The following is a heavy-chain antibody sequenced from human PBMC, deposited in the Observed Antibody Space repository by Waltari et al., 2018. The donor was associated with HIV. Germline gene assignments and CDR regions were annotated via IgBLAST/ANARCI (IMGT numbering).Heavy chain of an antibody. V-gene: IGHV5-51*01. CDR3: ARHIYSGNYRGCFDY. Sequence: EVQLVQSGAEVKKPGESLKISCNGSGYTFTNYWIGWVRQMPGKGLEWMGIINPGDSDTRYSPSVQGQVTISADKSISTAYLQWSSLKASDSAIYYCARHIYSGNYRGCFDYWGQGTLVTVSS. D-gene: IGHD1-26*01. CDR2: INPGDSDT. CDR1: GYTFTNYW. J-gene: IGHJ4*02.